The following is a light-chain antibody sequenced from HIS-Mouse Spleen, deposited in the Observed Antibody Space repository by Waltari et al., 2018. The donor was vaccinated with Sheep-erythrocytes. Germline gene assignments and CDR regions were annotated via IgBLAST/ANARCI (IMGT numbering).Light chain of an antibody. Sequence: QSALTQPRSVSGSPGQSVTISCPGTSSYVGGYNHVSWYQQHPGKAPKLMIYDVSKRPSGVPDRFSGSKSGNTASLTISGLQAEDEADYYCCSYAGSYNHVFATGTKVTVL. CDR2: DVS. V-gene: IGLV2-11*01. CDR3: CSYAGSYNHV. J-gene: IGLJ1*01. CDR1: SSYVGGYNH.